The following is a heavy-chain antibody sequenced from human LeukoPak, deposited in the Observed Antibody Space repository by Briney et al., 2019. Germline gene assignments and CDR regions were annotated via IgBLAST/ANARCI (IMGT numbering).Heavy chain of an antibody. CDR3: ARERSGSSYFDY. D-gene: IGHD6-6*01. CDR1: GFSFSDYS. CDR2: ISSSSSYI. Sequence: PGGSLRLSCAASGFSFSDYSVNWVRQAPGKGLEWVSSISSSSSYIYYADSVKGRFTISRDNAKNSLYLQMNSLRAEDTAVYYCARERSGSSYFDYWGQGTLVTVSS. J-gene: IGHJ4*02. V-gene: IGHV3-21*01.